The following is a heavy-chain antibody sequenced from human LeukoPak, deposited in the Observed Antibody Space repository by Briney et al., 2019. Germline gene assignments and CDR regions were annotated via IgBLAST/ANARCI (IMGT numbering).Heavy chain of an antibody. J-gene: IGHJ3*02. Sequence: GECLRISCKGSGYSFTSYWISWVRHMPGKGLEWMGRIDPSDSYTNYSPSFQGHVTISADKSISTAYLQWSSLKASDTAMYYCARSITGTPMDAFDIWGQGTMVTVSS. CDR2: IDPSDSYT. CDR1: GYSFTSYW. D-gene: IGHD1-20*01. V-gene: IGHV5-10-1*01. CDR3: ARSITGTPMDAFDI.